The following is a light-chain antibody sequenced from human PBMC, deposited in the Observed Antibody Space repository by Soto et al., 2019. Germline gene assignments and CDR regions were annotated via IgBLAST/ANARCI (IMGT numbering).Light chain of an antibody. CDR1: QSVSSSY. Sequence: EIVLTQSPGTLSLSPGERATLSCRASQSVSSSYLAWYQQKPGQAPRLLIYGASSRATGIPDRFSGSGSGTDFPLTISRREPEDCAVYYSQQYDSSPPTFGQGTKVEIK. V-gene: IGKV3-20*01. J-gene: IGKJ1*01. CDR3: QQYDSSPPT. CDR2: GAS.